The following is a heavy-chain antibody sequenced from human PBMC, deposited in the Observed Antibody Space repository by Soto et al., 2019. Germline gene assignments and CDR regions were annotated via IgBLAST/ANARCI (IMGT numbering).Heavy chain of an antibody. D-gene: IGHD4-17*01. CDR1: GFTFSDHY. CDR2: VRSKASSYTT. CDR3: ARELMTTVTYFDY. V-gene: IGHV3-72*01. Sequence: GGSLRLSXAASGFTFSDHYMDWVRQAPGKGLEWVGRVRSKASSYTTEYAASVKGRFTISRDDSKNSLYLQMNSVKTEDTAVYYCARELMTTVTYFDYWGLGTLVTVSS. J-gene: IGHJ4*02.